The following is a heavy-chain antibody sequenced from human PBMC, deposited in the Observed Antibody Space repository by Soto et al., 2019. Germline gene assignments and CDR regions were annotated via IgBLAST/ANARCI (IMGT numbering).Heavy chain of an antibody. CDR1: GYTLTELS. J-gene: IGHJ4*02. Sequence: ASVKVSCKVSGYTLTELSMHWVRQAPGKGLEWMGGFDPEDGETIYAQKFQGRVTMTEDTSTDTAYMELSSLRSEDTAVYYCATGDCSGGSCYSPDYWGQGTLVTVSS. V-gene: IGHV1-24*01. CDR3: ATGDCSGGSCYSPDY. D-gene: IGHD2-15*01. CDR2: FDPEDGET.